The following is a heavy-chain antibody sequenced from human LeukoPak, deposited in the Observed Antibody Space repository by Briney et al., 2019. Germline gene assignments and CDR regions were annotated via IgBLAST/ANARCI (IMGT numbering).Heavy chain of an antibody. V-gene: IGHV1-46*01. J-gene: IGHJ4*02. D-gene: IGHD3-9*01. CDR1: GYTFTSYY. CDR3: ARDGLVRYFDWLLAS. Sequence: ASVKVSCKASGYTFTSYYMHWVRQAPGQGLKWMGIINPSGGSTSYAQKFQGRVTMTRDTSTSTVYMELSSLRSEDTAVYYCARDGLVRYFDWLLASWGQGTLVTVST. CDR2: INPSGGST.